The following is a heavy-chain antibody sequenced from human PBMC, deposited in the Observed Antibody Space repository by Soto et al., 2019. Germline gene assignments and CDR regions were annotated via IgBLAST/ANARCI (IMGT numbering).Heavy chain of an antibody. CDR1: GFTFSDYW. J-gene: IGHJ4*02. Sequence: QLVESGGGLVQPGGSLRLSCAASGFTFSDYWMSWVRQAPGKGLEWVANIKEDGSEKFNLDSVKGRFTISRDNAKNSLFLQMNTLRAGDTAVYYCAREMVGPTLDSWGQGTLLTVSS. D-gene: IGHD2-15*01. CDR3: AREMVGPTLDS. CDR2: IKEDGSEK. V-gene: IGHV3-7*05.